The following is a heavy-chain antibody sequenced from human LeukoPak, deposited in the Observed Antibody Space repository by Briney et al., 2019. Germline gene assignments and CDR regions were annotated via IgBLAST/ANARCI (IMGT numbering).Heavy chain of an antibody. D-gene: IGHD3-9*01. CDR3: ARQGYTNNLGGYFGDKDDGFDL. Sequence: AASVKVSCKASGGTFSSYIITWVRQAPGQGLEWMGRIIPIFGTPDYAQKFQGRVTITADESTSTAYMELSRLRFEDTAVYYCARQGYTNNLGGYFGDKDDGFDLWGQGIMVTVSS. J-gene: IGHJ3*01. V-gene: IGHV1-69*13. CDR2: IIPIFGTP. CDR1: GGTFSSYI.